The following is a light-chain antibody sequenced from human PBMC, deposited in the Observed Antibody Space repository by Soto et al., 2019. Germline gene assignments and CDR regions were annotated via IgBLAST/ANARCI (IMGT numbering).Light chain of an antibody. CDR3: QQYVSPPWT. V-gene: IGKV3-20*01. CDR2: GAS. J-gene: IGKJ1*01. CDR1: QRLSKTT. Sequence: EIELTPSPGTLSLSPGERATLSCRASQRLSKTTLAWYQKKPGQAPRLLIDGASSMSTGTPDLFSGSGSGEDFTLTISRLEPEDFAVYYCQQYVSPPWTFGQGTKVEIK.